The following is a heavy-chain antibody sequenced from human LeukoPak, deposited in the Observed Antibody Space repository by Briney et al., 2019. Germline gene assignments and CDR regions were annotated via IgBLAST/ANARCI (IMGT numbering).Heavy chain of an antibody. CDR1: GYTLTELS. D-gene: IGHD6-13*01. CDR3: ATKVAAAGTYAFDI. CDR2: FDPEDGET. V-gene: IGHV1-24*01. Sequence: ASVKVSCKLSGYTLTELSMHWVRQAPGKGLEWMGGFDPEDGETIYAQKFQGRVTMTEDTSTDTAYMELSSLRSEDTAVYYCATKVAAAGTYAFDIWGQGTMVTVSS. J-gene: IGHJ3*02.